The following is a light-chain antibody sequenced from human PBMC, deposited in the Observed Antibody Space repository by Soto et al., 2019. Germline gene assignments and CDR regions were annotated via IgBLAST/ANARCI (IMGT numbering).Light chain of an antibody. CDR3: QQHYSTPYT. Sequence: DIVMTQSPDSLAVSLGERATINCKSSQSVLYSSNNKNYLAWYQQKPGQPPKLLIYWASTRESGVPDRFSGSGSGTDFTPTISNLQAQDVAVYYCQQHYSTPYTFGQGTKLEIK. CDR2: WAS. V-gene: IGKV4-1*01. J-gene: IGKJ2*01. CDR1: QSVLYSSNNKNY.